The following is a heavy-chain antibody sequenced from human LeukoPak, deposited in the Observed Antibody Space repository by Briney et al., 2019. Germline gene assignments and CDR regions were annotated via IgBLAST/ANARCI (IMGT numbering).Heavy chain of an antibody. Sequence: GGSLRLSCAASGFTFSSHWMTWVRRAPGKGLEWVAGIRQGGDERYYADSVKGRFTVSRDNAKNSLYLQMNSLSADDTAVYFCARGPNCGARVDFLDSWGRGTKVTVSS. J-gene: IGHJ4*02. D-gene: IGHD4-17*01. CDR3: ARGPNCGARVDFLDS. V-gene: IGHV3-7*01. CDR1: GFTFSSHW. CDR2: IRQGGDER.